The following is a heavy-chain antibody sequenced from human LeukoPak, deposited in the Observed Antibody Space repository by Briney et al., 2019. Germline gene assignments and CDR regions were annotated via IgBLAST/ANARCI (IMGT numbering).Heavy chain of an antibody. D-gene: IGHD2/OR15-2a*01. CDR3: ATDLGSMAKSRDY. V-gene: IGHV1-24*01. CDR2: FDPEDGET. J-gene: IGHJ4*02. Sequence: ASVKVSCKVSGYTLTELSMHWVRQAPGKGLEWMGGFDPEDGETIYAQKFQGRVTMTEDTSTDTAYMELSSLKSEDTAVYYCATDLGSMAKSRDYWGQGTLVTVSP. CDR1: GYTLTELS.